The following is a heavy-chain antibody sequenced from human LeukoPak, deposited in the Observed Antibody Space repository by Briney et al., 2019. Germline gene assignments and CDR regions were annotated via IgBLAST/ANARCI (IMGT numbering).Heavy chain of an antibody. D-gene: IGHD3-10*01. V-gene: IGHV3-23*01. CDR3: ARGSRIRGVITFDY. J-gene: IGHJ4*02. Sequence: ATLCLSCTASGFTFSNSAMSWIRQAPGKGLEWISAVSGGGGSTYYADSVKGRLNISRDNSKNTLYLQMNSLRDEDTALYYCARGSRIRGVITFDYLGQGTLVTVSS. CDR2: VSGGGGST. CDR1: GFTFSNSA.